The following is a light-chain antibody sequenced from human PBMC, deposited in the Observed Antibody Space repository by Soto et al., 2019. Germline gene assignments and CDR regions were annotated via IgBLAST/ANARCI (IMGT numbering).Light chain of an antibody. Sequence: DVQMTQSPSTLSASVGDRVTITCRASQSISSWLAWYQQKPGRAPKLLIYKASSLESGVPSRFSGSGSGTEFTLTISSLQPDDFATYYCQQYNSYPCTFGQGTQVNIK. V-gene: IGKV1-5*03. CDR1: QSISSW. J-gene: IGKJ1*01. CDR2: KAS. CDR3: QQYNSYPCT.